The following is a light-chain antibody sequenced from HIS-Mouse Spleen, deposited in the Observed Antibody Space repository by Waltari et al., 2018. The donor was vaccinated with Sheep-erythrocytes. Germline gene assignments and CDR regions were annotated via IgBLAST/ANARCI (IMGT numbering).Light chain of an antibody. CDR2: EVS. CDR3: SSYAGSNSWV. V-gene: IGLV2-8*01. J-gene: IGLJ3*02. Sequence: QSALTQPPSASGSPGQSVTISCTGTSSDVGGYNYVSWYQQHPGKAPKLMIYEVSNRPSGVPDRYSGSKAGHTASLTVSGLQAEDEADYYCSSYAGSNSWVFGGGTKLTVL. CDR1: SSDVGGYNY.